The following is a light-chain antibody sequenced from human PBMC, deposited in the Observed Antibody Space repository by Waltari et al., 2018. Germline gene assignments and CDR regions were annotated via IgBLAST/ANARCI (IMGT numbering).Light chain of an antibody. CDR3: QQLKSYPRT. Sequence: DIQLTQYPSFLSASVGDRVTITCRASQGIISYLAWYQQKPGKAPKVLIYGASTLQRGVPSRFSGSGSGTEFTLTISSLQPEDFATYYCQQLKSYPRTFGQGTKLEIK. J-gene: IGKJ2*02. CDR1: QGIISY. V-gene: IGKV1-9*01. CDR2: GAS.